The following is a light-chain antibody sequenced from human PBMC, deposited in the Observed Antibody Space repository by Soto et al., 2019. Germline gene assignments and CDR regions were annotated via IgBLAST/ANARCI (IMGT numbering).Light chain of an antibody. Sequence: EVVLTLSPATLTFAPGGRCALSCTASQSVSKYLAWYQQKPGQAPRLLIYGASSRATGIPDRFSGSGSGTDFTLTISRLEPEDFAVYYCQQYGSSPITFGQGTRLEIK. J-gene: IGKJ5*01. CDR2: GAS. CDR1: QSVSKY. CDR3: QQYGSSPIT. V-gene: IGKV3-20*01.